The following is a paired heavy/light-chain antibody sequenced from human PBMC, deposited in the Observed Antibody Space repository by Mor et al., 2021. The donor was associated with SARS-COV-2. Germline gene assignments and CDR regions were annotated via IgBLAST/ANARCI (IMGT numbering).Heavy chain of an antibody. CDR1: GFTFSSYA. D-gene: IGHD4-17*01. V-gene: IGHV3-23*01. CDR3: AKAGGYGDYRRGGYQFEY. J-gene: IGHJ4*02. Sequence: EVQLLESGGGLVQPGGSLRLSCAASGFTFSSYAMNWVRQAPGKGLEWVSGISATGASTYYADSVKGRFTISRDNSKNTLYLQMNSLRLEDTAVYYCAKAGGYGDYRRGGYQFEYWGQGTLVTVSS. CDR2: ISATGAST.
Light chain of an antibody. Sequence: QSALTQPRSVSGSPGQSVTISCTGTSSDVGGYNYVSWYQQHPGKVPKLMIYDVNKRPSGVPDRFSGSKSGNTASLTISGLQAEDEADYYCCSYGGSYLGVFGAGTKVTVL. V-gene: IGLV2-11*01. CDR3: CSYGGSYLGV. J-gene: IGLJ1*01. CDR2: DVN. CDR1: SSDVGGYNY.